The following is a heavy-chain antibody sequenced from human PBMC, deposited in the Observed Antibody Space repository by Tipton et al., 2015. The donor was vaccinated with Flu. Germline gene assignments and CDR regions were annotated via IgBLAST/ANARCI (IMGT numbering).Heavy chain of an antibody. J-gene: IGHJ4*02. CDR3: ASGAPTYTYDFGSGYSPYPFDY. D-gene: IGHD3-3*01. CDR2: IYYSGST. CDR1: GGSVSSGSYY. V-gene: IGHV4-61*01. Sequence: TLSLTCTVSGGSVSSGSYYWSWIRQPPGKGLEWIGYIYYSGSTNYNPSLKSRVTISVDTSKNQFSLKLSSVTAADTAVYYCASGAPTYTYDFGSGYSPYPFDYWGQGTLVTVSS.